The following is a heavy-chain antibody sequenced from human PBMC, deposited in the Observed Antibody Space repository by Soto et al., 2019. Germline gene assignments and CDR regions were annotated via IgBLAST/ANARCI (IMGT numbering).Heavy chain of an antibody. CDR2: VFYTGFT. V-gene: IGHV4-39*01. D-gene: IGHD1-20*01. J-gene: IGHJ4*02. Sequence: SETLSLTCAVSGASISGSYYYWAWLRQSPGKGPEWIGSVFYTGFTSYNPSLESRVSVSVDTSKSQFSLKLSAVTAADTAVYYCATSQKGYNGNYFDHWGQGALFPVSS. CDR1: GASISGSYYY. CDR3: ATSQKGYNGNYFDH.